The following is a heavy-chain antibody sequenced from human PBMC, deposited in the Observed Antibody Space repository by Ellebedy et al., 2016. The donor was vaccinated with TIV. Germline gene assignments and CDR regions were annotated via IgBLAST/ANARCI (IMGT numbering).Heavy chain of an antibody. V-gene: IGHV3-7*01. D-gene: IGHD2-15*01. CDR2: IKQDGSEE. CDR3: ARQHVVSAPRGWFDP. Sequence: GESLKISCAASGFTFSSYWMSWVRQAPGKGLEWVASIKQDGSEEYYADSVKGRFPISRDNAKNSLYLQMNSLRAEDTAVYYCARQHVVSAPRGWFDPWGQGTLVTVSS. CDR1: GFTFSSYW. J-gene: IGHJ5*02.